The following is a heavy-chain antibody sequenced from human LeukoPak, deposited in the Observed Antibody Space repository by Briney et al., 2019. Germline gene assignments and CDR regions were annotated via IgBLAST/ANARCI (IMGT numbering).Heavy chain of an antibody. CDR3: ARLSVTTTFFDY. V-gene: IGHV4-59*08. D-gene: IGHD4-17*01. Sequence: SETLSLTCTVSGGSISSYYWSWMRQPPGKGLVWIGYIYYSGSANYNPSLKSRATISVDTSKKQFSLKVSSVTAADTAVYYCARLSVTTTFFDYWGQGTLVTVSS. J-gene: IGHJ4*02. CDR2: IYYSGSA. CDR1: GGSISSYY.